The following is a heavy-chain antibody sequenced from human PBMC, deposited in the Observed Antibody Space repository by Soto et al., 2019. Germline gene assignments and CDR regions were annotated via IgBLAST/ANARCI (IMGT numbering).Heavy chain of an antibody. D-gene: IGHD2-21*01. CDR3: ARGELWWDY. V-gene: IGHV4-31*01. J-gene: IGHJ4*02. Sequence: QVQLQESGPGLVKPSQTLSLTCTVSSGSISSGGYYWSWIRQHPGKGLEWIGFIYHSGNTFHNPSLKSLVVLSLDTSKNQFSLQLSSVTAADTAIYYCARGELWWDYWGQGSLVTVSS. CDR2: IYHSGNT. CDR1: SGSISSGGYY.